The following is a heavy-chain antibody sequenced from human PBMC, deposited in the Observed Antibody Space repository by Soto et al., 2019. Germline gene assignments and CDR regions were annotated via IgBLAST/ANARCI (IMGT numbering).Heavy chain of an antibody. CDR1: GGSFSGYY. CDR2: INHSGST. Sequence: SETLSLTCAVYGGSFSGYYWSWIRQPPGKGLEWIGEINHSGSTNYNPSLKSRVTISVDTSKNQFSLKLSSVTAADTAVYYCARGQSIYGTLTTVIWFDPWGQGTLVTVSS. J-gene: IGHJ5*02. D-gene: IGHD4-4*01. V-gene: IGHV4-34*01. CDR3: ARGQSIYGTLTTVIWFDP.